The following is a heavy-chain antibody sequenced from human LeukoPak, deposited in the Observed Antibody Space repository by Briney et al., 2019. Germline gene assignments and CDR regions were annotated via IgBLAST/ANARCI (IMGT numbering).Heavy chain of an antibody. CDR2: ISSSGSTI. J-gene: IGHJ4*02. Sequence: GGSLRLSCAASGFTVSSNYMSWVRQAPGKGLEWVSYISSSGSTIYYADSVKGRFTISRDNAKNSLYLQMNSLRAEDTAVYYCARLSRQQLADFDYWGQGTLVTVSS. V-gene: IGHV3-11*01. CDR3: ARLSRQQLADFDY. CDR1: GFTVSSNY. D-gene: IGHD6-13*01.